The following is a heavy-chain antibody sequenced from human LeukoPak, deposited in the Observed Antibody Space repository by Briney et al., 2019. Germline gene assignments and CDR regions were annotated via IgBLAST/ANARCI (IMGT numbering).Heavy chain of an antibody. CDR1: GFIFSSYW. Sequence: GGSLRLSCAASGFIFSSYWMHWVRHAPGKGLAWVSRINTDGSSTSYADSVKGRFTISRDNAKNTLYLQMNSLRAEDTAVYYCARVGEYDSSGFWGQGTLVTVSS. V-gene: IGHV3-74*01. CDR3: ARVGEYDSSGF. CDR2: INTDGSST. D-gene: IGHD3-22*01. J-gene: IGHJ4*02.